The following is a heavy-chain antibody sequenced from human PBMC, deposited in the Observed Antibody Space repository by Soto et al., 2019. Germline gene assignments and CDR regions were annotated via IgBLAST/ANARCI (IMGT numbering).Heavy chain of an antibody. D-gene: IGHD3-3*01. CDR2: IIPIFGTA. V-gene: IGHV1-69*13. J-gene: IGHJ3*02. CDR1: GGTFGSYA. CDR3: ARAGSVIRPNDAFDI. Sequence: ASVKVSCKASGGTFGSYARSWVRQAPGQGLEWMGGIIPIFGTANYAQKFQGRVTITADESTSTAYMELSSLRSEDTAVYYCARAGSVIRPNDAFDIWGQGTIVTVSS.